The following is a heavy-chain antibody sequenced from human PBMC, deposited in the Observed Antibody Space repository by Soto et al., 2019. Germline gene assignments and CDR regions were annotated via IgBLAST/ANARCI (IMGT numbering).Heavy chain of an antibody. Sequence: VQLVESGGGVVQPGRSLRLSCAASGFTFSSYGMHWVRQAPGKGLEWVAVIWYDGSNKYYADSVKGRFTISRDNSKNTLYLQMNSLRAEDTAVYYCARDQGYCSGGSCYSLDYWGQGTLVTVSS. D-gene: IGHD2-15*01. V-gene: IGHV3-33*01. CDR3: ARDQGYCSGGSCYSLDY. CDR1: GFTFSSYG. J-gene: IGHJ4*02. CDR2: IWYDGSNK.